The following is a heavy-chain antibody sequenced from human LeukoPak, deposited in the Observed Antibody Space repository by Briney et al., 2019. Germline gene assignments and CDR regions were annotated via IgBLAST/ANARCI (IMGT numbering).Heavy chain of an antibody. CDR2: ISYGGRT. V-gene: IGHV4-59*08. D-gene: IGHD3-9*01. Sequence: SESPSPTCAVSGGSITSYFWGWGGPTPGKGVEWVGYISYGGRTNYNPSLKSRVTISGDTSKNQISLKLSSVTAADTAVYYCARHSLKRFDADFDYWGQGTLVTVSS. CDR3: ARHSLKRFDADFDY. J-gene: IGHJ4*02. CDR1: GGSITSYF.